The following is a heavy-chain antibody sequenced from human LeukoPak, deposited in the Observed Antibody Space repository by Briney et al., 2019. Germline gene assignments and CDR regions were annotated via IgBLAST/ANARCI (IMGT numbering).Heavy chain of an antibody. Sequence: PSETLSLTCAVYGGSFSGYYWSWIRQPPGKGLEWIGEINHSGSTNYNPSLKSRVTISVDTSKNQFSLKLSSVTAADTAVYYCARALSMARGLANWFDPWGQGTLVTVSS. CDR2: INHSGST. CDR1: GGSFSGYY. J-gene: IGHJ5*02. V-gene: IGHV4-34*01. CDR3: ARALSMARGLANWFDP. D-gene: IGHD3-10*01.